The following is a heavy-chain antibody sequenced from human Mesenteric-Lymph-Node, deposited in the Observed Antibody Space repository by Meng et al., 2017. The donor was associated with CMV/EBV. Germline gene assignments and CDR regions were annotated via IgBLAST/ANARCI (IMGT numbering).Heavy chain of an antibody. D-gene: IGHD3-16*01. CDR2: INNDGYNT. Sequence: GESLKISCAASGFTFSSYWMHWVRQAPGKGLVWVSHINNDGYNTAYADSVKGRFTISRDNAKNSLFLQMNSLRAEDTAVYYCARGRYSWGEWGQGTLVTVSS. V-gene: IGHV3-74*01. CDR3: ARGRYSWGE. J-gene: IGHJ4*02. CDR1: GFTFSSYW.